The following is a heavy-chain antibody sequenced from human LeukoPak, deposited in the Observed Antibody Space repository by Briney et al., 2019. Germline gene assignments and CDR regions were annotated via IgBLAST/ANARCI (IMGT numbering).Heavy chain of an antibody. CDR2: IHREGTTT. J-gene: IGHJ4*02. D-gene: IGHD3-9*01. CDR1: GFTFSAYW. CDR3: ARDSDWLLFDY. V-gene: IGHV3-74*01. Sequence: GGSLRLSCAASGFTFSAYWMHWVRQVPGKGLVWVSRIHREGTTTIYADSVKGRFTISRDNGKNTLYLHMNSLRADDTAVYYRARDSDWLLFDYWGQGTLVTVSS.